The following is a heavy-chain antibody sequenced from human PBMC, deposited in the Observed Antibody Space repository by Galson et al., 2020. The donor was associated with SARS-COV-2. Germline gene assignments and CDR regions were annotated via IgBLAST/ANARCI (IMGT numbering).Heavy chain of an antibody. D-gene: IGHD3-22*01. CDR3: ARRDSSGVSED. CDR1: GYSFTNYW. CDR2: IYPGDSDT. J-gene: IGHJ4*02. V-gene: IGHV5-51*01. Sequence: GESLKISCKGSGYSFTNYWIGWVRQMPGKGLEVMGIIYPGDSDTRYSPSFQGQVTISADKSISTTYLHWSSLKASDTAIYYCARRDSSGVSEDWGQGTQVTVSS.